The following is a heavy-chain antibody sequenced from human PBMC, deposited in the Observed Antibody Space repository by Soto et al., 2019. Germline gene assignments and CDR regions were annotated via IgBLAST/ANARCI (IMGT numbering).Heavy chain of an antibody. Sequence: SETLSLTCTVSGGSISSYYWSWIRQPPGKGLEWIGYIYYSGSTNYNPSLKSRVTISVDTSKNQFSLKLSSVTAADTAVYYCARSIAARRFDYRGQGTLVTVSS. D-gene: IGHD6-6*01. CDR3: ARSIAARRFDY. CDR1: GGSISSYY. J-gene: IGHJ4*02. V-gene: IGHV4-59*01. CDR2: IYYSGST.